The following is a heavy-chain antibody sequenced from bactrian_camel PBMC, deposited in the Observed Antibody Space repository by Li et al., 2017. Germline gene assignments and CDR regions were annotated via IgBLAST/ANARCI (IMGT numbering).Heavy chain of an antibody. CDR3: GTDASLNLVVRTSLYCNYNY. CDR1: EYEYSATC. V-gene: IGHV3S35*01. Sequence: VQLVESGGASVQAEESLKLSCVYEYEYSATCMGWFRQAPGKVREGVASIYAAGGSAFYVDSVKGRFTISQDSARITAYLQMVSLKPEDTGMYYCGTDASLNLVVRTSLYCNYNYEGQGTQVTVS. D-gene: IGHD7*01. J-gene: IGHJ4*01. CDR2: IYAAGGSA.